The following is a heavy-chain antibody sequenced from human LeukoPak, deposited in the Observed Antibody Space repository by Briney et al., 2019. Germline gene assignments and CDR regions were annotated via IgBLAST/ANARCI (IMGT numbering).Heavy chain of an antibody. J-gene: IGHJ5*02. D-gene: IGHD3/OR15-3a*01. CDR1: GFIFSDYY. V-gene: IGHV3-66*03. CDR3: ARDRAALQDWVEFDP. Sequence: PGGSLRLSCAVSGFIFSDYYMSWVRQAPGKGLEWVGLIRDSGEAFYADFVRGRFAISRDESENTLYLQMNSLRVEDTAVYFCARDRAALQDWVEFDPWGQGTPVIVSS. CDR2: IRDSGEA.